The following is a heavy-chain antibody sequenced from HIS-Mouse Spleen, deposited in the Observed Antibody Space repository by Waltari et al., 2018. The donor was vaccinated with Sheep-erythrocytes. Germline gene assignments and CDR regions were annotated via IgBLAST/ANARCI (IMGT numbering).Heavy chain of an antibody. J-gene: IGHJ1*01. D-gene: IGHD1-26*01. CDR2: IKQDGSEK. V-gene: IGHV3-7*01. CDR3: ARVRELLYFQH. CDR1: GFTFSSYW. Sequence: EVQLVESGGGLVQPGGSLRLSCAASGFTFSSYWMSWVRQAPGKGLEWVGNIKQDGSEKYYVDSVKGRFTISRDNAKNSLYLQMNSLRAEDTAVYYCARVRELLYFQHWGQGTLVTVSS.